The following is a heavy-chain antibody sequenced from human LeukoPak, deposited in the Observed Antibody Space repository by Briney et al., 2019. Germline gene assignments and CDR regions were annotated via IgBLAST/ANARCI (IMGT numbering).Heavy chain of an antibody. D-gene: IGHD2-15*01. V-gene: IGHV3-30*18. J-gene: IGHJ4*02. CDR1: GFTFSSYG. Sequence: PGRSLRLPCAASGFTFSSYGMHWVRQAPGKGLEWVAVISYDGSRKYYADSVKGRFTISRDNSKNTLYLQMNSLRAEDTAVFYCAKDCSGGSCYSIDYWGQGTLVTVSS. CDR2: ISYDGSRK. CDR3: AKDCSGGSCYSIDY.